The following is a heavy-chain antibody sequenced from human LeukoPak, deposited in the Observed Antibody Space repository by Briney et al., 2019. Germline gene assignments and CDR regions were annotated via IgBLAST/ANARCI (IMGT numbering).Heavy chain of an antibody. Sequence: GGSLRLSCAASAFTFSSYGMHWVRQAPGKGLEWVAFNRYDGSNKYYADSVKGRFTISRDNAKNSLYLQMNSLRAEDTAVYYCARRARAMVRGVIVGFDPWGQGTLVTVSS. V-gene: IGHV3-30*02. CDR3: ARRARAMVRGVIVGFDP. J-gene: IGHJ5*02. CDR2: NRYDGSNK. CDR1: AFTFSSYG. D-gene: IGHD3-10*01.